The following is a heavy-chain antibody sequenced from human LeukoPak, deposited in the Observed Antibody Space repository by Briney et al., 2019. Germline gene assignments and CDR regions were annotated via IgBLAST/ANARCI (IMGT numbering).Heavy chain of an antibody. CDR2: IKSKIDGGTT. CDR3: TSSGSSGAGDFDF. D-gene: IGHD1-26*01. V-gene: IGHV3-15*01. CDR1: GFTFSNAW. Sequence: PGGSLRLSCAASGFTFSNAWMTWVRQAPGKGLEWVGRIKSKIDGGTTDYAAPVKARFTISRDDSQKTLYLQMNSLETEDTGVYYCTSSGSSGAGDFDFWGQGTLVTVSS. J-gene: IGHJ4*02.